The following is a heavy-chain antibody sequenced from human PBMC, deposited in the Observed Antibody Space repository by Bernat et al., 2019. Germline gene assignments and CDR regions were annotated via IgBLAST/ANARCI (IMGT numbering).Heavy chain of an antibody. V-gene: IGHV3-30*01. Sequence: QVQLVESGGGVVQPGRSLRLSCAASGFTFSSYAMHWVRQAPGKGLEWVAVISYDGSNKYYADSVKGRFTISRDNSKNTLYLQMNSLRAEDTAVYYCHSRSSVGDGGYFDYWGQGTLVTVSS. CDR3: HSRSSVGDGGYFDY. J-gene: IGHJ4*02. D-gene: IGHD6-6*01. CDR2: ISYDGSNK. CDR1: GFTFSSYA.